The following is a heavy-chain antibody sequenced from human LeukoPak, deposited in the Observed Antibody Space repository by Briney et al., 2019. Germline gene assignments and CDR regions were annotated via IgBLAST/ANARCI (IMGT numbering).Heavy chain of an antibody. J-gene: IGHJ4*02. D-gene: IGHD2-2*03. CDR1: GYTFTGYY. CDR3: ARDMEGMDLGDY. CDR2: INPNSGGT. Sequence: GASVKVSCKASGYTFTGYYMHWVRQAPGQGLEWMGWINPNSGGTNYAQKLQGRVTMTTDTSTSTAYMELRSLRSDDTAVYYCARDMEGMDLGDYWGQGTLVTVSS. V-gene: IGHV1-2*02.